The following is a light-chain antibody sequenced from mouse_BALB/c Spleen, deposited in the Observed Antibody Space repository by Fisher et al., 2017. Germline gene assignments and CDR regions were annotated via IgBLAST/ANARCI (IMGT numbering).Light chain of an antibody. V-gene: IGKV4-55*01. CDR1: SSVNY. CDR3: FQGSGYPLT. J-gene: IGKJ5*01. Sequence: IVLTQTPAIMSASLGEKVTMSCRASSSVNYMYWYQQKSDASPKLWIYDTSNLASGVPVRFSGSGSGTSYSLTISRMEAEDAATYYCFQGSGYPLTFGAGTKLELK. CDR2: DTS.